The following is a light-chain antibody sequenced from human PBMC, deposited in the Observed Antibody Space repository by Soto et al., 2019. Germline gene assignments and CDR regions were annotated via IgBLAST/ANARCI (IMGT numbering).Light chain of an antibody. J-gene: IGKJ5*01. CDR1: QSVSTF. V-gene: IGKV3-11*01. CDR2: DAS. CDR3: QQRSNWPPAIT. Sequence: EIVLTQSPATLSLSPGERATLSCGASQSVSTFLAWYQQKPGQVPRLLISDASKRATGVPARFSGSGSGTDFPLTISSREPEDFAVYYCQQRSNWPPAITFGQGTRLEIK.